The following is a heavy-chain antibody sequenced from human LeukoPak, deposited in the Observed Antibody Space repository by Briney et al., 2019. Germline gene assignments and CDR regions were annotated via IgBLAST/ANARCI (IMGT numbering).Heavy chain of an antibody. CDR3: AREGTPSYWYFDL. CDR2: INSDGSST. CDR1: GFTFSSYW. V-gene: IGHV3-74*01. J-gene: IGHJ2*01. Sequence: SGGSLRLSCAASGFTFSSYWMHWVRQAPGKGLVWVSRINSDGSSTNYADSVKGRLTISRDNAKNTLYLQMNSLRDEDTAVYYCAREGTPSYWYFDLWGRGSLVTVSS. D-gene: IGHD3-10*01.